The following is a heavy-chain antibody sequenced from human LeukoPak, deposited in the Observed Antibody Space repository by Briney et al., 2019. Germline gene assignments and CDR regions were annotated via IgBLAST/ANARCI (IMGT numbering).Heavy chain of an antibody. J-gene: IGHJ5*02. CDR3: AREGLYGDYFRLFDL. V-gene: IGHV4-4*07. CDR2: IYTSGSP. D-gene: IGHD4-17*01. Sequence: SETLSLTCTLSGGSLSSYYWSWLRQPPGEGLEWLGRIYTSGSPNYNPSLKSRVTMSVDTSKKQFSPKLSSVTAADTPVYYCAREGLYGDYFRLFDLGGQGTRLTLPS. CDR1: GGSLSSYY.